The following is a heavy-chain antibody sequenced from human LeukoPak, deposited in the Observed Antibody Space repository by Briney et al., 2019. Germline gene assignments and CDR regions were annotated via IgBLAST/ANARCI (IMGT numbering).Heavy chain of an antibody. V-gene: IGHV1-46*01. CDR3: ARFSDLDAFDI. J-gene: IGHJ3*02. CDR1: GYTFTSYY. CDR2: INPSGGST. D-gene: IGHD3-10*01. Sequence: ALVKVSCKASGYTFTSYYMHWVRQAPGQGLEWMGIINPSGGSTSYAQKFQGRVTMTRDTSTSTVYMELSSLRSEDTAVHYCARFSDLDAFDIWGQGTMVTVSS.